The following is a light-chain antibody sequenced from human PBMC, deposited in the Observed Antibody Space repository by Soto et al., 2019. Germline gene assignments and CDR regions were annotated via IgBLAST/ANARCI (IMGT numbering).Light chain of an antibody. CDR2: DDN. Sequence: QSVRTQPPSVSAAPGQKVTISCSGSSSNIGSHYVSWYQHLPGTAPKLLIYDDNKRPSGIPDRFSGSKSGTSATLDITGLQTGDEADYFCATWDSALSAGVFATGTKVTVL. V-gene: IGLV1-51*01. J-gene: IGLJ1*01. CDR3: ATWDSALSAGV. CDR1: SSNIGSHY.